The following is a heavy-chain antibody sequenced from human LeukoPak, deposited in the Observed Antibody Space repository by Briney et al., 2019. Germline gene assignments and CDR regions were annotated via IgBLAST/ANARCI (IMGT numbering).Heavy chain of an antibody. V-gene: IGHV1-8*01. CDR2: MNPNSGNT. D-gene: IGHD3-10*01. Sequence: ASVKVSCKASGYTFTSYDINWVRQATGQGLEWLGWMNPNSGNTGYAQKFQGRVTMTRNTSISTAYMELSSLRSEDTAVYYCARWWVTMVRGVISYAMDVWAKGPRSPSPQ. J-gene: IGHJ6*04. CDR1: GYTFTSYD. CDR3: ARWWVTMVRGVISYAMDV.